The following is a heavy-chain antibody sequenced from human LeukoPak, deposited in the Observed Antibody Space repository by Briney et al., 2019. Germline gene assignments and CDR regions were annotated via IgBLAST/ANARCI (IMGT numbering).Heavy chain of an antibody. CDR1: GFTFSSYA. CDR3: AKASLVVVPAAIAGDI. V-gene: IGHV3-23*01. CDR2: ISGSGGST. D-gene: IGHD2-2*02. J-gene: IGHJ3*02. Sequence: QAGGSLRLSCAASGFTFSSYAMSWVRQAPGKGLEWVSAISGSGGSTYYADSVKGRFTISRDNSKNTLYLQMNSLRAEDTAVYYCAKASLVVVPAAIAGDIWGQGTMVTVSS.